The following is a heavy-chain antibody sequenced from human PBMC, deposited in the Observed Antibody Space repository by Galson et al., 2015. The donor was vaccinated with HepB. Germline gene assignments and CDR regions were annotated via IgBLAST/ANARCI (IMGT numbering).Heavy chain of an antibody. CDR1: GGSISSSSYY. Sequence: ETLSLTCTVSGGSISSSSYYWGWIRQPPGKGLEWIGSIYYSGSTYYNPSLKSRVTISVDTSKNQFSLKLSSVTAADTAVYYCAKDYYDSSGYYVGFDYWGQGTLVTVSS. V-gene: IGHV4-39*02. CDR2: IYYSGST. D-gene: IGHD3-22*01. J-gene: IGHJ4*02. CDR3: AKDYYDSSGYYVGFDY.